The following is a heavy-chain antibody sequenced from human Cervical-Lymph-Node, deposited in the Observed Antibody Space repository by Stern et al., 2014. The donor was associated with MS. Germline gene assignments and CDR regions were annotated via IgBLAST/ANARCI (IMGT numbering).Heavy chain of an antibody. V-gene: IGHV1-2*06. Sequence: VQLVQSGAEVKTPWASVKVSCKASGYSFTGYDMHWVRQAPGQGLDLMGRINPNSGGTNYEQKFEGRITMTRDTSINTAYMELSRLRSDDTAVYSCATVGTSDYWGQGTLVTVSS. J-gene: IGHJ4*02. CDR2: INPNSGGT. CDR3: ATVGTSDY. CDR1: GYSFTGYD.